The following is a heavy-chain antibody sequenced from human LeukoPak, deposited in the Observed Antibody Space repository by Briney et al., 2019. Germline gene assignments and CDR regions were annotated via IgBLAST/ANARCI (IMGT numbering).Heavy chain of an antibody. CDR3: TTEGSQAYYYGSGSYYNVGSFDY. Sequence: PGGCLRLSCAASGFTFSNAWMSWVRQAPGKGLEWVGRTKSKTDGCTTDYAATVKGRFTISRDGSKNTLYLQMNSLKTEDTAVYYCTTEGSQAYYYGSGSYYNVGSFDYWGQGTLVTVSS. J-gene: IGHJ4*02. V-gene: IGHV3-15*01. D-gene: IGHD3-10*01. CDR2: TKSKTDGCTT. CDR1: GFTFSNAW.